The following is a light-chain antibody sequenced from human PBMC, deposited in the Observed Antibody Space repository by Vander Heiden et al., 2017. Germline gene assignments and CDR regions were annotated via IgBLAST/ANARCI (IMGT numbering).Light chain of an antibody. CDR2: DVS. CDR3: QQRSNGFT. Sequence: EIVLTQSPATLSLSPGERATLSCRASQSVSSYLAWYQQKPGQAPRLLMYDVSNRATGIPVRFSGSGSGTDFTLTISSLEPEDFAVYYCQQRSNGFTFGPGTKVDI. J-gene: IGKJ3*01. V-gene: IGKV3-11*01. CDR1: QSVSSY.